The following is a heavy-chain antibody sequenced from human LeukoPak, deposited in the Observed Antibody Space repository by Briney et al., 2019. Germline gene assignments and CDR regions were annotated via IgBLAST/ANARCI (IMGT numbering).Heavy chain of an antibody. CDR1: GFTYNTYW. CDR2: IDKGGSTK. J-gene: IGHJ3*01. Sequence: PGGSLRLSCAASGFTYNTYWMIWVRQAPGKGLEWVANIDKGGSTKYYVDSLKGRFTISRDNAKNSLYLQMNSLRAEDTAVYYCVRDKGGRSGAIYYDAFDVWGQGTMVTVSS. V-gene: IGHV3-7*01. CDR3: VRDKGGRSGAIYYDAFDV. D-gene: IGHD1-26*01.